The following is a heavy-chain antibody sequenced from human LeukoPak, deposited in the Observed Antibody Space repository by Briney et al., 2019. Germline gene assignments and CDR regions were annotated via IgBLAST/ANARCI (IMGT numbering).Heavy chain of an antibody. CDR1: GFTFSSYS. V-gene: IGHV3-21*01. D-gene: IGHD1-26*01. CDR2: ISSSSSYI. CDR3: ARRGYSGSSGAFDI. Sequence: PGGSLRLSCAAPGFTFSSYSMNWVRQAPGKGLEWVSSISSSSSYIYYADSVKGRFTISRDNAKNSLYLQMNSLRAEDTAVYYCARRGYSGSSGAFDIWGQGTMVTVSS. J-gene: IGHJ3*02.